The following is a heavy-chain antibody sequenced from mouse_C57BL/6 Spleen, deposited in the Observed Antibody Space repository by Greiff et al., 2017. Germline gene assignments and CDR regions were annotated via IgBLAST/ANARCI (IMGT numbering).Heavy chain of an antibody. D-gene: IGHD4-1*01. V-gene: IGHV3-6*01. CDR3: ARDLGRAMDY. CDR1: GYSITSGYY. CDR2: ISYDGSN. J-gene: IGHJ4*01. Sequence: EVQLQESGPGLVKPSQSLSLTCSVTGYSITSGYYWNWIRQFPGNKLEWMGYISYDGSNNYNPSLQNRISITRDTSKNQFFLKLNSVTTADTATYYCARDLGRAMDYWGQGTSVTVSS.